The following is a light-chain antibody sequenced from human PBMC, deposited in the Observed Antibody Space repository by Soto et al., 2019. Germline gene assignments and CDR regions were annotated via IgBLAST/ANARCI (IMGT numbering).Light chain of an antibody. CDR1: QSVSSN. J-gene: IGKJ1*01. CDR3: QQYNNWWT. Sequence: EIVMTQSPATLSVSPGERATLSCRASQSVSSNLAWYQQKPGQAPRLLIYGESTRATGIPARFSGSGSRTEFTLTISSLQSEDFAVYYCQQYNNWWTFGQGTKVEIK. CDR2: GES. V-gene: IGKV3-15*01.